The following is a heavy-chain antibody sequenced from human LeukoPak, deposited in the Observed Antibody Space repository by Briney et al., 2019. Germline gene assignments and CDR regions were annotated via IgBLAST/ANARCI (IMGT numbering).Heavy chain of an antibody. CDR3: ASGTPTMIVVVISGGAFDI. J-gene: IGHJ3*02. V-gene: IGHV1-2*02. Sequence: ASVKVSCKASGYTFTGYYMHWVRQAPGQGLEWMGWINPNSGGTNYAQKFQGRVTMTRDTSISTAYMELSRLRSDDTAVYYCASGTPTMIVVVISGGAFDIWGQGTMVTVSS. CDR2: INPNSGGT. CDR1: GYTFTGYY. D-gene: IGHD3-22*01.